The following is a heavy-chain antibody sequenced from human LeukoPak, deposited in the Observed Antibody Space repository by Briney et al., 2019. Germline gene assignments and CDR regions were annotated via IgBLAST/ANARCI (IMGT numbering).Heavy chain of an antibody. V-gene: IGHV4-34*01. Sequence: SETLSLTCAVYRGSFSGYYWTWIRQSPGKGLEWMGEINHSGTTNYNPSLKSRGTISIDTSKNQFSLKLSSVTAADTAVYYCARGPTIDYDILTGYYYFDYWGQGTLVTVSS. CDR3: ARGPTIDYDILTGYYYFDY. J-gene: IGHJ4*02. D-gene: IGHD3-9*01. CDR2: INHSGTT. CDR1: RGSFSGYY.